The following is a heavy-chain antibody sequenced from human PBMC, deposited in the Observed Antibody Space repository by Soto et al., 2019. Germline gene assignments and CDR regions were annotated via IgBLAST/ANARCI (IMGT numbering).Heavy chain of an antibody. CDR2: ISGSGGST. CDR3: AKENGITIFGVVKPRPQPFDY. D-gene: IGHD3-3*01. CDR1: GFTFSSYA. J-gene: IGHJ4*02. Sequence: GGSLSLSCAASGFTFSSYAMSWVRQAPGKGLEWVSAISGSGGSTYYADSVKGRFTISRDNSKNTLYLQMNSLRAEDTAVYYCAKENGITIFGVVKPRPQPFDYWGQGTLVTVSS. V-gene: IGHV3-23*01.